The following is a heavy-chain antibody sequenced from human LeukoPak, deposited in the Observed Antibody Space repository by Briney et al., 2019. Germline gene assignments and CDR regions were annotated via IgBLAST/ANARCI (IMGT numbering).Heavy chain of an antibody. V-gene: IGHV1-2*04. D-gene: IGHD3-9*01. CDR2: INPNSGGT. J-gene: IGHJ4*02. Sequence: ASVKVSCKASGYTFTGYYMHWVRQAPGQGLEWMGWINPNSGGTNCAQKFQGWVTMTRDTSISTAYMELSRLRSDDTAVYYCARAPVLRYFDDTYYFDYWGQGTLVTVSS. CDR3: ARAPVLRYFDDTYYFDY. CDR1: GYTFTGYY.